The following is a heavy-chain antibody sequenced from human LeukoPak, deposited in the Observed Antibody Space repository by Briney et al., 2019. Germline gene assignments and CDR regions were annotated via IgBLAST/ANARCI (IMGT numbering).Heavy chain of an antibody. CDR2: ISSSGRTI. CDR1: GFTFSGYN. J-gene: IGHJ4*02. V-gene: IGHV3-48*01. Sequence: PGGTLRLSCAVSGFTFSGYNLNWVPQAPGKGREGVSYISSSGRTIYYADSVKGRFTISRDNAKNSLFLQMNSLRAEDTAVYYCARDLDPLNYWGQGTLVTVSS. CDR3: ARDLDPLNY. D-gene: IGHD3/OR15-3a*01.